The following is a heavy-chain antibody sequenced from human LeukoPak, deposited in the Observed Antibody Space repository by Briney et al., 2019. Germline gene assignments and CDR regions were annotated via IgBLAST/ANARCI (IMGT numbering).Heavy chain of an antibody. V-gene: IGHV3-74*01. CDR3: ARSDWFDP. CDR2: IKSDGSST. Sequence: GGSLRLSCVASGFTFSSYWMHWVRQAPGKGLVWVSRIKSDGSSTTYADSVKGRFTISRDNAKNTLYLQMNSLRVEDTAVYYCARSDWFDPWGQGTLVTVSP. J-gene: IGHJ5*02. CDR1: GFTFSSYW.